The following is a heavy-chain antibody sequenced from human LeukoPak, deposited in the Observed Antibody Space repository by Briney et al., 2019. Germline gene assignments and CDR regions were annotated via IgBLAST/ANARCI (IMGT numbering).Heavy chain of an antibody. CDR3: ARLVYGQQLGGPLNWFDP. J-gene: IGHJ5*02. CDR1: GGSISSYY. V-gene: IGHV4-59*01. D-gene: IGHD6-13*01. CDR2: IYYSGST. Sequence: SETLSLTCTVSGGSISSYYWSWIRQPPGKGLEWIGYIYYSGSTNYNPSLKSRVTISVDTSKNQFSLKLSSVTAADTAVYYCARLVYGQQLGGPLNWFDPWGQGTLVTVSS.